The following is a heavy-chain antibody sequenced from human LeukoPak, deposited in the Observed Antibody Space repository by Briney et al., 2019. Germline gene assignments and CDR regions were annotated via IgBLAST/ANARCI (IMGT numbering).Heavy chain of an antibody. CDR1: GFTLSSYW. J-gene: IGHJ5*02. Sequence: GGSLRLSCAASGFTLSSYWMSWVRQAPGKGLEWVANIKQDGSEKYYVDSVKGRFTISRDNAKNSLYLQMNSLRAEDTAVYYCARELRFLEWSNWFDPWGQGTLVTVSS. V-gene: IGHV3-7*01. CDR3: ARELRFLEWSNWFDP. D-gene: IGHD3-3*01. CDR2: IKQDGSEK.